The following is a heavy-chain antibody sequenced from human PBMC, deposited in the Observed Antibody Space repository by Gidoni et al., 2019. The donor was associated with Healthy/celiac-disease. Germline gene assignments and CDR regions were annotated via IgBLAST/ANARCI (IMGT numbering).Heavy chain of an antibody. CDR2: ISYDGSNK. J-gene: IGHJ4*02. CDR1: GFTFSSYG. CDR3: AKDRSHCSGGSCYPFDY. V-gene: IGHV3-30*18. D-gene: IGHD2-15*01. Sequence: QVQLVESGGGVVQPGRSLRLSCAASGFTFSSYGMHWVRQAPGKGLEWVAVISYDGSNKYYADSVKGRFTISRDNSKNTLYLQMNSLRAEDTAVYYCAKDRSHCSGGSCYPFDYWGQGTLVTVSS.